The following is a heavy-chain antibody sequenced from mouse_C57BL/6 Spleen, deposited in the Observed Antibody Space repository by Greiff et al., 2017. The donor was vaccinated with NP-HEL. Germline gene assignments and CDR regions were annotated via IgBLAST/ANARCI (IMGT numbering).Heavy chain of an antibody. CDR2: ISSGGDYI. Sequence: EVQGVESGEGLVKPGGSLKLSCAASGFTFSSYAMSWVRQTPEKRLEWVAYISSGGDYIYYADTVKGRFTISRDNARNTLYLQMSSLKSEDTAMDYCTSTTEAWFAYWGQGTLVTVSA. CDR3: TSTTEAWFAY. J-gene: IGHJ3*01. D-gene: IGHD2-12*01. V-gene: IGHV5-9-1*02. CDR1: GFTFSSYA.